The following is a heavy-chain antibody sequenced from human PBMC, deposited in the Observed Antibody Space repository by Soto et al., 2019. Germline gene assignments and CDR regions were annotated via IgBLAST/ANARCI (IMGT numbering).Heavy chain of an antibody. D-gene: IGHD4-17*01. Sequence: QVQLVQSGAEVKKPGSSVKVSCKASGGTFSSYAISWVRQAPGQGLEWMGGIIPIFGTANYAQKFQGRVTITAAESTSTAYMELSSLRSEDTAVYYCARARYGDYGYYYYYYGMDVWGQGTTVTVSS. V-gene: IGHV1-69*12. CDR1: GGTFSSYA. J-gene: IGHJ6*02. CDR2: IIPIFGTA. CDR3: ARARYGDYGYYYYYYGMDV.